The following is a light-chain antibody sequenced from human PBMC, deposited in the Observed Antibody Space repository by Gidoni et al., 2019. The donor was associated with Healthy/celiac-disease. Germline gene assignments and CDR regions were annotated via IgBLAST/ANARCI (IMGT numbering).Light chain of an antibody. V-gene: IGKV1-27*01. J-gene: IGKJ3*01. CDR3: QKYNSAHFT. CDR1: QGISNY. Sequence: DIQMTQSPSALSASVGDRVTITCRASQGISNYLAWYQQKPGKVPKLLIYAASTLQSGVPSRFSGSGSGTDFTLTISSLQPEDVATYYCQKYNSAHFTFGPXTKVDIK. CDR2: AAS.